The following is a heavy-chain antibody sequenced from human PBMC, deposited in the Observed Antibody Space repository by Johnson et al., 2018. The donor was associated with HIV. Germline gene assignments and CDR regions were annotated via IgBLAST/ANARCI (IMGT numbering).Heavy chain of an antibody. V-gene: IGHV3-30*02. D-gene: IGHD5-12*01. CDR1: GFNYSKYG. J-gene: IGHJ3*01. CDR3: AKDGFRAALDV. CDR2: IRYDGSKK. Sequence: QVQLVESGGGVVQPGGSLKLSCAASGFNYSKYGMHWVRQAPGKGLEWVAFIRYDGSKKYYEDSVKGRFTIYRDNSKNTLYLQMSSLRPEDTAVHYCAKDGFRAALDVWGQGTMVTVSS.